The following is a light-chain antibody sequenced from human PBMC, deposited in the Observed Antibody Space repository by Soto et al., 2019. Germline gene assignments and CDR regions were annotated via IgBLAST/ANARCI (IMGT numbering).Light chain of an antibody. CDR1: SSDVGGYNY. V-gene: IGLV2-8*01. Sequence: QSALTQPPSASGSPGQSVTISCTGTSSDVGGYNYVSWYQQHPGKAPKLMIYEVSKRPSGVPDRFSGSKSGNMASLTVSGLQAEDEAAYYCSSYAGSNNLIFGGGTKLTVL. CDR3: SSYAGSNNLI. J-gene: IGLJ2*01. CDR2: EVS.